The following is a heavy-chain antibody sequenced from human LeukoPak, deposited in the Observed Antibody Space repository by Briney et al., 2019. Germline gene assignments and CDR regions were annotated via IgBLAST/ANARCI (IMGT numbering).Heavy chain of an antibody. CDR3: ARMAYYYDSSGYYYYYYYYGMDV. CDR2: IVVGSGNT. D-gene: IGHD3-22*01. J-gene: IGHJ6*02. CDR1: GFTFTSSA. Sequence: SVKVSCKASGFTFTSSAMQWVRQARGQRLEWIGWIVVGSGNTGYAQKFQGRVTMTRNTSISTAYMELSSLRSEDTAVYYCARMAYYYDSSGYYYYYYYYGMDVWGQGTTVTVSS. V-gene: IGHV1-58*02.